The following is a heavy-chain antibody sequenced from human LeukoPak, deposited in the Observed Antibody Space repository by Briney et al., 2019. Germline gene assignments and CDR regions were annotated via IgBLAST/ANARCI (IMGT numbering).Heavy chain of an antibody. CDR1: GDSISSYY. Sequence: ASETLSLTCTVSGDSISSYYWSWIRQPAGKGLEWIGRIHPSGSTNYNPSLKSRVTLSVDTSKNQFSLKLSSVTAADTAVYYCARGPPPDFDYWGRGTLVTVSS. CDR2: IHPSGST. CDR3: ARGPPPDFDY. V-gene: IGHV4-4*07. J-gene: IGHJ4*02.